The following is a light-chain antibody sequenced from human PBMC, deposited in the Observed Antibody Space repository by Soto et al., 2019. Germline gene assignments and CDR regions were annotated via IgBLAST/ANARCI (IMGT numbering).Light chain of an antibody. CDR3: QHRSNWLA. J-gene: IGKJ4*01. CDR1: QSVSSY. Sequence: EIVLTQSPATLSLSPGERATLSCRASQSVSSYLAWYQQKPGQAPRLLIHDASNRATGIPARFSGSGSGTDFTLTITSLEPEDVAVYYCQHRSNWLAFGGGTKVEIK. CDR2: DAS. V-gene: IGKV3-11*01.